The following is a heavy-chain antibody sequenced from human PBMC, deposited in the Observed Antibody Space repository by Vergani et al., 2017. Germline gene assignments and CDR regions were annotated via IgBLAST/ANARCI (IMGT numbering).Heavy chain of an antibody. D-gene: IGHD2-2*01. J-gene: IGHJ4*02. CDR2: ISGSGGST. CDR3: AKDANSVVVPSGGDY. Sequence: EVQLLESGGGLVQPGGSLRLSCAASGFTFSSYAMSWVRQAPGKGREWVSAISGSGGSTYYADSVKGRCTISRDNSKNTLYLQMNSLRAADTAVYYCAKDANSVVVPSGGDYWGQGTLVTVSS. CDR1: GFTFSSYA. V-gene: IGHV3-23*01.